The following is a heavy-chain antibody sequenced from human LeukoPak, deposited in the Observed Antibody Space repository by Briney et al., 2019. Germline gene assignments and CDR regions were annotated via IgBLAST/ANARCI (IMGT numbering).Heavy chain of an antibody. J-gene: IGHJ4*02. CDR3: AREISAVDCIGGSCSSVQSFDY. CDR2: ISYDGSNK. D-gene: IGHD2-15*01. CDR1: GFTFSSYA. V-gene: IGHV3-30-3*01. Sequence: PGGSLRLSCAASGFTFSSYAMHWVRQAPGKGLEWVAVISYDGSNKYYADSVKGRFTISRDNSKNTLYLQMNSLRAEDTAVYYCAREISAVDCIGGSCSSVQSFDYWGQGTLVTVSS.